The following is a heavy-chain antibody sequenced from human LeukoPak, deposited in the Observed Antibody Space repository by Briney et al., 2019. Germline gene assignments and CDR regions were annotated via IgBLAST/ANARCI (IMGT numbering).Heavy chain of an antibody. J-gene: IGHJ4*02. V-gene: IGHV4-4*07. CDR1: GGSISSYY. D-gene: IGHD3-10*01. Sequence: SETLSLTCTVSGGSISSYYWSWIRQPAGKGLEWIGRIYTSGSTNYNPSLKSRVTMSVDTSKNQFSLKLSSVTAADTAVYYCASHYGSGSFYSPFDYWGQGTLVTVSS. CDR2: IYTSGST. CDR3: ASHYGSGSFYSPFDY.